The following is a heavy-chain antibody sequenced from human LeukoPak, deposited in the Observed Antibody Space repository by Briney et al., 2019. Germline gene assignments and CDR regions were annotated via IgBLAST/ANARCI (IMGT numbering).Heavy chain of an antibody. J-gene: IGHJ5*02. V-gene: IGHV4-39*01. CDR3: AVLSTYYYGSGSYTPGWFDP. Sequence: SETLSLTCTVSGGSISSSSYYWGWIRQPPGKGLEWIGSIYYSGSTYYNPPLKGRVTISVDTSKNQFSLKLSSVTAADTAVYYCAVLSTYYYGSGSYTPGWFDPWGQGTLVTVSS. D-gene: IGHD3-10*01. CDR2: IYYSGST. CDR1: GGSISSSSYY.